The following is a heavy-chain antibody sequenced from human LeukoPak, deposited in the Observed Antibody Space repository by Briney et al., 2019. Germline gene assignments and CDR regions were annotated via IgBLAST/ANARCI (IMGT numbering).Heavy chain of an antibody. CDR1: GFTFSVYW. D-gene: IGHD3-10*01. CDR3: ATEVWFRADS. Sequence: GGSLRLSCAASGFTFSVYWMTWVRQAPGKGLEWVATIDQYGGQKNYVESVKGRFTISRDNAENSLFLQMNSLRADDTAVYYCATEVWFRADSWGQGPLVTVSS. V-gene: IGHV3-7*05. J-gene: IGHJ4*02. CDR2: IDQYGGQK.